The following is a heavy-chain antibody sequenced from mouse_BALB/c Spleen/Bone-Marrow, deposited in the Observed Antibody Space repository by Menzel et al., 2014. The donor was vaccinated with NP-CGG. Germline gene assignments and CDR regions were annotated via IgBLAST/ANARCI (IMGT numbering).Heavy chain of an antibody. V-gene: IGHV1S81*02. CDR2: INPSNGGT. CDR1: GYTFTSYY. CDR3: TREGDSPFAY. J-gene: IGHJ3*01. D-gene: IGHD2-13*01. Sequence: VQESGAELVKPGASVNLSCKASGYTFTSYYMYWVKQRPGQGLEWIGEINPSNGGTNFNEKFKSKATLTVDKSSSTAYMQLSSLTSEDSAVYYCTREGDSPFAYWGQGTLVTVSA.